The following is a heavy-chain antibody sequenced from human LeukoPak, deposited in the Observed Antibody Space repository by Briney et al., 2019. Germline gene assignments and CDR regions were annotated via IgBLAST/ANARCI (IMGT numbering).Heavy chain of an antibody. J-gene: IGHJ4*02. CDR3: AKAPGPGNYYDTSGYYYFDS. V-gene: IGHV3-21*04. CDR2: ISSSSSYI. Sequence: GGSLRLSCAASGFTFSSYSMNWVRQAPGKGLEWVSSISSSSSYIYYADSVKGRFTISRDNAKNSLYLQMNILRAEDTALYYCAKAPGPGNYYDTSGYYYFDSWGQGTLVTVSS. D-gene: IGHD3-22*01. CDR1: GFTFSSYS.